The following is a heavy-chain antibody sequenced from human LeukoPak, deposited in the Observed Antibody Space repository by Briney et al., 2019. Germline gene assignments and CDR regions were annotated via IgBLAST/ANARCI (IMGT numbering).Heavy chain of an antibody. J-gene: IGHJ6*03. V-gene: IGHV4-39*07. CDR2: IYYSGST. Sequence: SETLSLTCTVSGGSISSSSYYWGWIRQPPGKGLEWIGSIYYSGSTYYNPSLKSRVTISVDTSKNQFSLKLSSVTAADTAVYYCAREGYYGSGSYYLLPYYYYYMDVWGKGTTVTISS. CDR3: AREGYYGSGSYYLLPYYYYYMDV. D-gene: IGHD3-10*01. CDR1: GGSISSSSYY.